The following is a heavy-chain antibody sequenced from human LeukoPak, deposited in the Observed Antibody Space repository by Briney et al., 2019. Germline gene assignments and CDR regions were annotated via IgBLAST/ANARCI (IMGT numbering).Heavy chain of an antibody. CDR1: GYTFTSYY. CDR3: ARERRPIGSSFDP. CDR2: INPSGGST. V-gene: IGHV1-46*01. D-gene: IGHD3-10*01. Sequence: ASVKVSCKASGYTFTSYYMHWVRRAPGQGLEWMGIINPSGGSTTYAQKFQGRVTMTRDTSTSTVYMGLSSLRSEDTAVYYCARERRPIGSSFDPWGQGTLVIVSS. J-gene: IGHJ5*02.